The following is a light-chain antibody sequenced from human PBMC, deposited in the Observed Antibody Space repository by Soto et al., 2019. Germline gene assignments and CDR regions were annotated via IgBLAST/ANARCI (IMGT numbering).Light chain of an antibody. CDR3: SSYSISTAYL. CDR2: EVS. CDR1: SSDVGGYDY. Sequence: QSVLTQRASVSGSPGQSTTISCTGTSSDVGGYDYVSWYQLHPGKAPKLMVFEVSNRPSGVSYRFSGSKSGNTASLTISGLQAEDEADYFCSSYSISTAYLFGTGTKVTVL. V-gene: IGLV2-14*01. J-gene: IGLJ1*01.